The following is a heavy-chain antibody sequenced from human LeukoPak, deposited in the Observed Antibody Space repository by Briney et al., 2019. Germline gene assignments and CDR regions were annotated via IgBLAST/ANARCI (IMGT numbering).Heavy chain of an antibody. CDR3: ARDRGHSSSWYYAFDI. J-gene: IGHJ3*02. D-gene: IGHD6-13*01. Sequence: PSETLSLTCTVSGGSISSSSYYWGWIRQPPGKGLEWIGSIYYSGSTYYNPSLKSRVTISVDTSKNQFSLKLSSVTAADTAVYYCARDRGHSSSWYYAFDIWGQGTMVTVSS. CDR1: GGSISSSSYY. V-gene: IGHV4-39*07. CDR2: IYYSGST.